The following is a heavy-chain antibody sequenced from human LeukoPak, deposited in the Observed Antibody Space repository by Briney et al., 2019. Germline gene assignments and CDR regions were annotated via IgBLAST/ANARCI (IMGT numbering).Heavy chain of an antibody. CDR1: GGSFSGYY. CDR2: INHSGST. Sequence: SETLSLTCAVYGGSFSGYYWSWIRQPPGKGLEWIGEINHSGSTNYNPSLKSRVTISVDTSKNQFSLKLSSVTAADTAVYYCVRGEKWIQLTYDYWGQGTLVTVSS. J-gene: IGHJ4*02. V-gene: IGHV4-34*01. D-gene: IGHD5-18*01. CDR3: VRGEKWIQLTYDY.